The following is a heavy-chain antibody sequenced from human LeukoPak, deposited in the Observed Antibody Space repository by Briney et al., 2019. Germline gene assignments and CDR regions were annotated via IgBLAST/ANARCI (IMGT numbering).Heavy chain of an antibody. Sequence: PGGSLRLSCAASGFTFSSYSMNWVRQAPGKGLEWVSSISSSGSYIYYADSVKGRFTISRDNAKNSLYLQMNSLRAEDTAVYYCAREGSSGCFDYWGQGTLVTVSS. J-gene: IGHJ4*02. CDR2: ISSSGSYI. CDR1: GFTFSSYS. CDR3: AREGSSGCFDY. V-gene: IGHV3-21*01. D-gene: IGHD3-22*01.